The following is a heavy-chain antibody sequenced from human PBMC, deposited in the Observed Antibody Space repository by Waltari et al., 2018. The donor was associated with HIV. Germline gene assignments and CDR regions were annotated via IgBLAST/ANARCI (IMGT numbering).Heavy chain of an antibody. Sequence: VHLVESGGGSIKTGGSLRLSCAGSGSRVRNPWLDWVQQGPGKVLVWVARINSDGGTRNYADAVKGRFVISRDNSRNTVYLQLNSVKVEDTAVYFCARASHYIEFSTFDGDYYFDLWGRGTRVAVSS. CDR1: GSRVRNPW. V-gene: IGHV3-74*01. CDR3: ARASHYIEFSTFDGDYYFDL. D-gene: IGHD3-9*01. CDR2: INSDGGTR. J-gene: IGHJ4*02.